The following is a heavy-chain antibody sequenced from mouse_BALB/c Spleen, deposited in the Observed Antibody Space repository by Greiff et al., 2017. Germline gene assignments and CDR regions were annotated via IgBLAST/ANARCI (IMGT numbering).Heavy chain of an antibody. CDR3: ARERDAWDY. J-gene: IGHJ2*01. CDR2: ISYDGSN. V-gene: IGHV3-6*02. CDR1: GYSITSGYY. Sequence: ESGPGLVKPSQSLSLTCSVTGYSITSGYYWNWIRQFPGNKLEWMGYISYDGSNNYNPSLKNRISITRDTSKNQFFLKLNSVTTEDTATYYCARERDAWDYRGQGTTLTVSS.